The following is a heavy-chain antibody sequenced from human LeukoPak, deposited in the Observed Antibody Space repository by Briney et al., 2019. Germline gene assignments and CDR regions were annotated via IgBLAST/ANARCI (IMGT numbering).Heavy chain of an antibody. CDR3: ASHAAAGTEWFDP. CDR2: ISYDGSNK. J-gene: IGHJ5*02. V-gene: IGHV3-30*04. Sequence: GGSLRLSCAASGFTFSSYAMHWVRQAPGKGLEWVAVISYDGSNKYYADSVKGRFTISRDNSKNTLYLQMNSLRAEDTAVYYCASHAAAGTEWFDPWGQGTLVTVSS. D-gene: IGHD6-13*01. CDR1: GFTFSSYA.